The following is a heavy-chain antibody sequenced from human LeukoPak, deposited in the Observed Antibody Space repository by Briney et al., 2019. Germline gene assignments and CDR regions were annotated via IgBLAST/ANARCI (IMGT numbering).Heavy chain of an antibody. J-gene: IGHJ6*02. V-gene: IGHV3-23*01. CDR1: GFTFSSYS. CDR3: AKGTGNYYYYYAMDV. CDR2: INGIADST. Sequence: GGSLRLSCAASGFTFSSYSMNWVRQAPGKGLEWVSGINGIADSTYYADSVKGRFTISRDNSKNTLYLQMDSLRAEDTAVYYCAKGTGNYYYYYAMDVWGQGTTVTVSS. D-gene: IGHD7-27*01.